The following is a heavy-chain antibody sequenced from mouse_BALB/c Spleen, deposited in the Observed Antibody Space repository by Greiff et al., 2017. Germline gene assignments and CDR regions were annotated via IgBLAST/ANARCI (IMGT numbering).Heavy chain of an antibody. CDR2: INPSTGYT. CDR3: PYGNYLYYFDY. CDR1: GYTFTSYW. Sequence: QVQLQQSGAELAKPGASVKMSCKASGYTFTSYWMHWVKQRPGQGLEWIGYINPSTGYTEYNQKFKDKATLTADKSSSTAYMQLSSLTSEDSAVYYCPYGNYLYYFDYWGQGTTLTVSS. D-gene: IGHD2-10*02. V-gene: IGHV1-7*01. J-gene: IGHJ2*01.